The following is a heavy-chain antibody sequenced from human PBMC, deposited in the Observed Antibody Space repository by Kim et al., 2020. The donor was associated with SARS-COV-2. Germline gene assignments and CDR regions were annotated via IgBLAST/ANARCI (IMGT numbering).Heavy chain of an antibody. CDR3: ARDTSVGVPYYYYYGMDV. D-gene: IGHD2-2*01. J-gene: IGHJ6*02. CDR2: ISSSGSTI. Sequence: GGSLRLSCAASGFTFSSYEMNWVRQAPGKGLEWVSYISSSGSTIYYADSVKGRFTISRDNAKNSLYLQMNSLRAEDTAVYYCARDTSVGVPYYYYYGMDVWGQGTTVTVSS. V-gene: IGHV3-48*03. CDR1: GFTFSSYE.